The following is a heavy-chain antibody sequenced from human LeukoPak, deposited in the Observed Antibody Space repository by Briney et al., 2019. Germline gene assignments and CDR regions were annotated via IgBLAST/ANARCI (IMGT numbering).Heavy chain of an antibody. Sequence: GRSLRLSCAASGFTFSSYGMHWVRQAPGKGLEWVAVISYDGSNKYYAGSVKGRFTISRDNSKNTLYLQMNSLRAEDTAVYYCARVRYYYDSSGYRDAFDIWGQGTMVTVSS. CDR2: ISYDGSNK. D-gene: IGHD3-22*01. V-gene: IGHV3-30*03. J-gene: IGHJ3*02. CDR3: ARVRYYYDSSGYRDAFDI. CDR1: GFTFSSYG.